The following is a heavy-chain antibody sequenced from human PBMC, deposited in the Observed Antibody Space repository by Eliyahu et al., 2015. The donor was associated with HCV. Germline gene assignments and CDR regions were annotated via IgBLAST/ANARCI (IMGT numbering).Heavy chain of an antibody. V-gene: IGHV6-1*01. CDR2: TYYRSKWYN. Sequence: QIQLHQSGPGLVRPSQTLSLTCAISGDSVSSKSAAWNWIRQSSSRGLEWLGRTYYRSKWYNDYAVSVESRITINPDTSKNQFSLQLNSLTPEDTAIYYCARAATYFYGMDVWDQGTSVTVSS. J-gene: IGHJ6*02. CDR3: ARAATYFYGMDV. CDR1: GDSVSSKSAA.